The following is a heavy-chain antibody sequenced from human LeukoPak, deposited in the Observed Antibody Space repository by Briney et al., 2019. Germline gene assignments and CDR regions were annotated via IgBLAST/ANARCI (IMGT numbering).Heavy chain of an antibody. V-gene: IGHV3-7*01. J-gene: IGHJ4*02. D-gene: IGHD6-19*01. CDR2: IKQDGSEK. Sequence: PGGSLRLSCAASGFTFSSYWMSWVRQAPGKGLEWEANIKQDGSEKYYVDSVKGRFTISRDNAKNSLYLQMNSLRAEDTAVYYCASGEQWLEEGGGYFDYWGQGTLVTVSS. CDR1: GFTFSSYW. CDR3: ASGEQWLEEGGGYFDY.